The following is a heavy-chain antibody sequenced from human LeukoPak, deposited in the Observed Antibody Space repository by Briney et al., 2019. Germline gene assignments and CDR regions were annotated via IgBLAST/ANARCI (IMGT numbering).Heavy chain of an antibody. J-gene: IGHJ4*02. CDR1: GFTFSTYS. Sequence: PGGSLRLSCAASGFTFSTYSMNWVRQAPGKGLEWVSSISGNSRSKDYADSMKGRFTISRDNAGNSLYLQMNSLRVEDTAVYYCAKWVTATHYFDYWGQGTLVTVSS. CDR3: AKWVTATHYFDY. D-gene: IGHD2-21*02. CDR2: ISGNSRSK. V-gene: IGHV3-21*01.